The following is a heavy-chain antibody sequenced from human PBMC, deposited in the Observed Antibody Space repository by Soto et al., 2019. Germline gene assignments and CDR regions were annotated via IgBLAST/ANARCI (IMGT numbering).Heavy chain of an antibody. CDR2: INPNSGGT. CDR1: GYTFTGYY. CDR3: ARDKLYDSSGTNAFDI. Sequence: VKVSCKASGYTFTGYYMHWVRQAPGQGLEWMGWINPNSGGTNYAQKFQGRVTMTRDTSISTAYMELSRLRSDDTAVYYCARDKLYDSSGTNAFDIWGQGTMVTVSS. D-gene: IGHD3-22*01. V-gene: IGHV1-2*02. J-gene: IGHJ3*02.